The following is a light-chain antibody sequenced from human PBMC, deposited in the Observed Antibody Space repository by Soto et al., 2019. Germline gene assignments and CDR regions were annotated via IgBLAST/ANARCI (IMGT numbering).Light chain of an antibody. J-gene: IGKJ1*01. Sequence: EIVMTHSPATRSVSPGERATLSCTASHYIYSNVAWFQQRPGQAPRLLIYRASTRATGTPARFSGSGSGTEFTLTITSLQSEDFALYYCQQYHNLWTSGQGTKVDIK. V-gene: IGKV3-15*01. CDR2: RAS. CDR1: HYIYSN. CDR3: QQYHNLWT.